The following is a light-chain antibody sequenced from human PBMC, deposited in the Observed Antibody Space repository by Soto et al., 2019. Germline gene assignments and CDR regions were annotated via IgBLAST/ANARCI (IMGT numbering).Light chain of an antibody. CDR1: SGYNTYA. Sequence: QPVLTQSPSASASLGASVKLTCTLSSGYNTYAIAWHQQQPEKGPRYLMKLNSDGSHSKGDGIPDRFSGSSSGAERYLTISSLQSEAEADYYCQTWGTGSWVFGGGTKLTVL. V-gene: IGLV4-69*01. CDR2: LNSDGSH. CDR3: QTWGTGSWV. J-gene: IGLJ3*02.